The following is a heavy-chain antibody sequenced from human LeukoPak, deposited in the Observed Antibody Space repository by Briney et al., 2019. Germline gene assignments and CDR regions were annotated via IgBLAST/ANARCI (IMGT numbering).Heavy chain of an antibody. J-gene: IGHJ4*02. CDR3: ARSTVTTGPVDY. Sequence: GGSLRLSCAASGFTFSSYSMNWVRQAPGKGLEWVSSISSSSSYIYYADSVKGRFTISRDNAKNSLYLQMNSLRAEDTAVYYCARSTVTTGPVDYWGQGTLVTVSS. CDR1: GFTFSSYS. CDR2: ISSSSSYI. D-gene: IGHD4-17*01. V-gene: IGHV3-21*01.